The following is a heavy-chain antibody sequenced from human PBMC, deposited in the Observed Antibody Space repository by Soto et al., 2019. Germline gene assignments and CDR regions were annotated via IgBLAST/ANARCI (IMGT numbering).Heavy chain of an antibody. CDR2: IYYSGST. V-gene: IGHV4-30-4*01. CDR3: ASHDYAHYGMDV. J-gene: IGHJ6*02. Sequence: QVQLQESGPGLVKPSQPLSLTCTVSGGSISSGDYYWSWIRQPPGKGLEWIGYIYYSGSTYYNPSLKSRVSISVDTSKNQFALKLSSVTAADTAVYYCASHDYAHYGMDVWGQGTTVTVSS. D-gene: IGHD3-16*01. CDR1: GGSISSGDYY.